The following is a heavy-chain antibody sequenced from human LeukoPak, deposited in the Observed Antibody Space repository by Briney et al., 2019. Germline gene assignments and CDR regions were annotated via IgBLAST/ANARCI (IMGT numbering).Heavy chain of an antibody. D-gene: IGHD5-24*01. Sequence: PSETLSLTCTVPGGSISSGDYYWGWIRQPPGKGLEWIVYIYYSGSTYYNPSLKSRVTISLYTPKNPFSLKLRSAAAAAPLLYSCARRRWGQYYFDYWGQGTLVTVSS. J-gene: IGHJ4*02. CDR1: GGSISSGDYY. V-gene: IGHV4-30-4*08. CDR3: ARRRWGQYYFDY. CDR2: IYYSGST.